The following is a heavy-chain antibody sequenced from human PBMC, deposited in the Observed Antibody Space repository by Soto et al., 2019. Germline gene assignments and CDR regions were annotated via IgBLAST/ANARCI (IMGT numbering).Heavy chain of an antibody. CDR3: ARDPPRGWWGYYGMDV. CDR2: IWYDGSNK. CDR1: GFTFSSYG. V-gene: IGHV3-33*01. J-gene: IGHJ6*02. D-gene: IGHD2-15*01. Sequence: PGGSLRLSCAASGFTFSSYGMHWVRQAPGKGLEWVAVIWYDGSNKYYADSVKGRFTISRDNSKNTLYLQMNSLRAEDTAVYYCARDPPRGWWGYYGMDVWGQGTTVTVSS.